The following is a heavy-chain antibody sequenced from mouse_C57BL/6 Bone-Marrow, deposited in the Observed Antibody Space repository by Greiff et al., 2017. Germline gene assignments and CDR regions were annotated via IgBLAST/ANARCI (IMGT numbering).Heavy chain of an antibody. CDR3: ARDRGGGSSSFDY. V-gene: IGHV3-6*01. J-gene: IGHJ2*01. CDR1: GYSITSGYY. CDR2: ISYDGSN. Sequence: EVKLQESGPGLVKPSQSLSLTCSVTGYSITSGYYWNWIRQFPGNKPEWMGYISYDGSNNYNPSLKNRISITRDTSKNQFFLKLNSVTTEDTATYYCARDRGGGSSSFDYWGQGTTLTVSS. D-gene: IGHD1-1*01.